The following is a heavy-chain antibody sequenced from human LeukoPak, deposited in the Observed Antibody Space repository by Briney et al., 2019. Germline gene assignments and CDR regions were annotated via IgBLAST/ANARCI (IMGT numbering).Heavy chain of an antibody. CDR3: ATRPSATIPLWLP. V-gene: IGHV3-23*01. Sequence: GGSLRLSCAASGFTFSSYAMSGVRHAPGKGLEWGSAIIGSVGSTYYADSVKGRFTISTDNSKNTLYLQMNRLRAEEPAVYYCATRPSATIPLWLPWGQGTLVTVSS. CDR1: GFTFSSYA. J-gene: IGHJ5*02. D-gene: IGHD5-18*01. CDR2: IIGSVGST.